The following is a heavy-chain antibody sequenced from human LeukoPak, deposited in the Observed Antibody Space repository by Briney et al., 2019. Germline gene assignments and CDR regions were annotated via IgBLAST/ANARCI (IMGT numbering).Heavy chain of an antibody. Sequence: GASVKVSCKASGYTFTSYAMHWVRQAPGQRLEWMGWINAGNGNTKYSQKFQGRVTITRDTSASTAYMELSSLRSEDTAVYYCATSPSWYEAFDIWGQGTMVTVSS. D-gene: IGHD6-13*01. J-gene: IGHJ3*02. CDR1: GYTFTSYA. CDR2: INAGNGNT. CDR3: ATSPSWYEAFDI. V-gene: IGHV1-3*01.